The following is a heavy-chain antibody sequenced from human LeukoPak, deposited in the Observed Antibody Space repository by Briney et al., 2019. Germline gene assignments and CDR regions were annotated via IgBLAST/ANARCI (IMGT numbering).Heavy chain of an antibody. Sequence: GSLRLSCAASGLTVSSNYMSWVRQPPGKGLERIGSIYYSGSTYYNPSLKSRVTISVDTSKNQFSLKLSSVTAADTAVYYCAREARGIAYCGGDCHYFDYWGQGTLVTVSS. J-gene: IGHJ4*02. CDR1: GLTVSSNY. V-gene: IGHV4-39*07. CDR3: AREARGIAYCGGDCHYFDY. CDR2: IYYSGST. D-gene: IGHD2-21*02.